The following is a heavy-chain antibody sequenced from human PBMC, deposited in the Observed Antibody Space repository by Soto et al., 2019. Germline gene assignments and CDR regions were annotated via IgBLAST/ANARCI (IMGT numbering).Heavy chain of an antibody. Sequence: QVQLQESGPGLVKPAQTLSLTCTVSGGSISSGGYYWSWIRQHPGKGLEWIGYIYYSGSTYYNPSLKSRVTISVDTSKNQFSLKLCSVTAADTAVYYCARGVVVPAAPFDPWGQGTLVTVSS. J-gene: IGHJ5*02. V-gene: IGHV4-31*03. CDR3: ARGVVVPAAPFDP. D-gene: IGHD2-2*01. CDR2: IYYSGST. CDR1: GGSISSGGYY.